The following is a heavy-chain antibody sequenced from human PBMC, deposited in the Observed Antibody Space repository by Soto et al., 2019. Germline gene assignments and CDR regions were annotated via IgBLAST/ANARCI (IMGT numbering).Heavy chain of an antibody. Sequence: GGSLRLSCAASGFTFSGYGMHWVRQAPGKGLEWVAVISYDGSNKYYADSVKGRFTISRDNSKNTLYLQMNSLRAEDTAVYYCAKGADSSGWSFYYFDYWGQGTLVTVSS. D-gene: IGHD6-19*01. V-gene: IGHV3-30*18. CDR2: ISYDGSNK. J-gene: IGHJ4*02. CDR3: AKGADSSGWSFYYFDY. CDR1: GFTFSGYG.